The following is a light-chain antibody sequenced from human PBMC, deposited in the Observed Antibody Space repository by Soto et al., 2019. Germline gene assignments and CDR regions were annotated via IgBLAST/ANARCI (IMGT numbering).Light chain of an antibody. Sequence: QSALTQPPSASGSPGQSVTITCTGTSSDVGGYDYVSWYQQHPGKAPKLIIYEVTERPSGVPDRFSGSRSGNTASLTVPGLQAEDEADYDCSSFAGNNMNNIVVFGGGTKLTVL. CDR1: SSDVGGYDY. J-gene: IGLJ2*01. CDR3: SSFAGNNMNNIVV. CDR2: EVT. V-gene: IGLV2-8*01.